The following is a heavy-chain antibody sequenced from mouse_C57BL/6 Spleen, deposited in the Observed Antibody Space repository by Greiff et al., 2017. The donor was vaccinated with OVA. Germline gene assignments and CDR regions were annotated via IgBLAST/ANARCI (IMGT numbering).Heavy chain of an antibody. V-gene: IGHV14-4*01. J-gene: IGHJ3*01. CDR3: TTGGYSPFAY. Sequence: VQLQQSGAELVRPGASVKLSCTASGFNIKDDYMHWVKQRPEQGLEWIGWLDPENGDTESASKFQGKATITAGTSANTADLQLSSRTSEDTAVDYCTTGGYSPFAYWGQGTLVTVSA. D-gene: IGHD2-3*01. CDR1: GFNIKDDY. CDR2: LDPENGDT.